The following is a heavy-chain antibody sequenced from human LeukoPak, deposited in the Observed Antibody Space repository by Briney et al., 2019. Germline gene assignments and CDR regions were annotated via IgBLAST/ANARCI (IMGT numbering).Heavy chain of an antibody. CDR2: IKEDGSEK. V-gene: IGHV3-7*01. J-gene: IGHJ1*01. CDR3: ARDRITEM. D-gene: IGHD2-8*01. CDR1: GFTFSTYW. Sequence: PGGSLRLSCAASGFTFSTYWMPWVRQAPGKGLVWVANIKEDGSEKHYVDSVKGRFTISRDNARNSLYLQLNSLRPEDTAVYYCARDRITEMGDQGTLVTVSS.